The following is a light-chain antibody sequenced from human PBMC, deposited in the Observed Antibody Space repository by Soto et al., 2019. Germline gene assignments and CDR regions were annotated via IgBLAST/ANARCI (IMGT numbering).Light chain of an antibody. Sequence: QSVLTQPASVSGSPGQSITISCTGTSSDVGGYNYVSWYQQHPGKAPKLMIYEVSNRPSGVSDRFSGSKSDNTASLTISGLQAEDEADYYCSSYTSSSTSYVFXTGTKVTVL. CDR2: EVS. CDR3: SSYTSSSTSYV. V-gene: IGLV2-14*01. J-gene: IGLJ1*01. CDR1: SSDVGGYNY.